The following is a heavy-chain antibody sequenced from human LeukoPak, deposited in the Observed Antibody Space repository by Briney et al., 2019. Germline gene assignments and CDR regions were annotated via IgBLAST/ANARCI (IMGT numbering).Heavy chain of an antibody. Sequence: PGGSLRLSCAASGFTFSSYEMNWVRQAPGKGLEWVSYISSSGSTIYYADSVKGRFTISSDNAKNSLYLQMNSLRAEDTAVYYCARDGIVGADFDYWGQGTLVTVSS. CDR3: ARDGIVGADFDY. V-gene: IGHV3-48*03. CDR1: GFTFSSYE. D-gene: IGHD1-26*01. J-gene: IGHJ4*02. CDR2: ISSSGSTI.